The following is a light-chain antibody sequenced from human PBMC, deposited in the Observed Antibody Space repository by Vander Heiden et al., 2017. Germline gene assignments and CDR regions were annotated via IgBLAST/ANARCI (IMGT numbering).Light chain of an antibody. V-gene: IGKV3-20*01. Sequence: EIVLTQSPGTLSLSPGERATLSCRASQSVSSSYLAWYQQKPGQAPRLLIYGASSRATGIPDRCSGSGSGTDFTLTISRREPEDVAVYYCQQYGSSTGWTFGQGTKVEIK. CDR3: QQYGSSTGWT. CDR2: GAS. J-gene: IGKJ1*01. CDR1: QSVSSSY.